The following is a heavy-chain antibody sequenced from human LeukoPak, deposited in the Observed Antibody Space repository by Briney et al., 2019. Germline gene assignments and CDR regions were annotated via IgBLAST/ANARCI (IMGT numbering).Heavy chain of an antibody. CDR3: AREERVPAAFPYYYGMDV. CDR2: ISSSGSTI. Sequence: GGSLRLSCAASGFTFSSYEMNWVHQAPGKGLEWVSYISSSGSTIYYADSVKGRFTISRDNAKNSLYLQMNSLRAEDTAVYCCAREERVPAAFPYYYGMDVWGQGTTVTVSS. D-gene: IGHD2-2*01. J-gene: IGHJ6*02. CDR1: GFTFSSYE. V-gene: IGHV3-48*03.